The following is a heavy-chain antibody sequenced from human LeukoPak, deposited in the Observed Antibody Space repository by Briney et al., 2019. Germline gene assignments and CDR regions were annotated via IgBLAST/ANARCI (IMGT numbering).Heavy chain of an antibody. CDR2: IYSGGNT. Sequence: GGSLRLSCAASGFTVSSNYMSWVRQAPGRGLEWVSVIYSGGNTYYADSVKGRFTISRDNSKNTLYLQMNSLRAEDTAVYYCAKDGYPNSAGTTYFDYWGQGTLVTVSS. CDR3: AKDGYPNSAGTTYFDY. CDR1: GFTVSSNY. J-gene: IGHJ4*02. D-gene: IGHD1-7*01. V-gene: IGHV3-53*01.